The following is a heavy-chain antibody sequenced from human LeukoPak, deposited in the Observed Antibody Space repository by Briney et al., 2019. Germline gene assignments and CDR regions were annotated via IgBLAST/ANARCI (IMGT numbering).Heavy chain of an antibody. Sequence: SETLSLTCTVSGGSISTYYWSWIRQPPGERLEWIGYIDYSGDTNYNPSLNSRVTISVDTSKNQVSLKLNSLTAADTAVYYCARSTYYGSGNDFWGQGILVTVSS. CDR1: GGSISTYY. CDR2: IDYSGDT. CDR3: ARSTYYGSGNDF. D-gene: IGHD3-10*01. J-gene: IGHJ4*02. V-gene: IGHV4-59*01.